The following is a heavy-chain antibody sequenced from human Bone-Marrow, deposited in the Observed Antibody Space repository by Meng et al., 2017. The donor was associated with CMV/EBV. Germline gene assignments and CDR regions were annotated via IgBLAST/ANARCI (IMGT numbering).Heavy chain of an antibody. CDR2: IRYDEKTK. J-gene: IGHJ4*02. CDR1: GFNFRVYG. D-gene: IGHD3-10*02. CDR3: AKDMFRYYFDD. V-gene: IGHV3-30*02. Sequence: GESLKISCATSGFNFRVYGMHWVRQLPGKGLEWVAFIRYDEKTKYYVDSVKGRFTISRDNSKNTLYLQMNSLRAEDSAVYYCAKDMFRYYFDDWGQGTRVTGSS.